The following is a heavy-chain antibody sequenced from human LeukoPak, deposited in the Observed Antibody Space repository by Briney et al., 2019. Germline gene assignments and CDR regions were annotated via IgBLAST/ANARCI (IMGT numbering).Heavy chain of an antibody. CDR2: IIPILGIA. CDR1: RGTLSSSA. Sequence: ASVKDSCKASRGTLSSSATSWVRQAPGQGREWVGRIIPILGIANYAQKFQGRVTITADKSTSTAYMELSSLRSEDTAVYYCARDPMGGWHFDDWGQGALVTVSS. CDR3: ARDPMGGWHFDD. J-gene: IGHJ4*02. D-gene: IGHD6-19*01. V-gene: IGHV1-69*04.